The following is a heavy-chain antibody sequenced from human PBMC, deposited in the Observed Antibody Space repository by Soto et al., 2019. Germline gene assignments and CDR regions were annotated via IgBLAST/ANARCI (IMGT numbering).Heavy chain of an antibody. CDR1: GFRFSDFA. Sequence: EVQLLESGGGFVQPGASVRLSCAASGFRFSDFAITWVRQAPGRGLEWVSAITRTASSTYYADSVKGRFTISRDNSKNTEYLKMNSLRAEDTAIYYCAKGAEGYVVSSLDSWGQGTLVTVSS. V-gene: IGHV3-23*01. CDR3: AKGAEGYVVSSLDS. D-gene: IGHD5-12*01. J-gene: IGHJ4*02. CDR2: ITRTASST.